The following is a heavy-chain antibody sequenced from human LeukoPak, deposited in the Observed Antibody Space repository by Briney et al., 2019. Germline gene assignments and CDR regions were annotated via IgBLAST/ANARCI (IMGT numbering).Heavy chain of an antibody. J-gene: IGHJ5*02. CDR2: IYSSGST. Sequence: SETLSLTCSVSGVSISSGSNYWGWIRQPPGKTLEWIGSIYSSGSTYYNLSLKSRVIILIDTAKNQFSLKLSSVTAADTAVYYCARHVRKRGIAVAGTPGWFDPWGQGTLVTVSS. D-gene: IGHD6-19*01. CDR3: ARHVRKRGIAVAGTPGWFDP. CDR1: GVSISSGSNY. V-gene: IGHV4-39*01.